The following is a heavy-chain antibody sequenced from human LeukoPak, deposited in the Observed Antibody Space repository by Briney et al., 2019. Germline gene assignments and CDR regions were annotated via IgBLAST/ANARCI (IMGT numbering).Heavy chain of an antibody. CDR1: GGTFSSYA. V-gene: IGHV1-18*01. CDR3: ARIYYGGNSFDY. CDR2: ISAYNGNT. J-gene: IGHJ4*02. D-gene: IGHD4-23*01. Sequence: ASVKVSCKASGGTFSSYAISWVRQAPGQGLEWMGWISAYNGNTNYAQKLQGRVTMTTDTSTSTAYMELRSLRSDDTAVYYCARIYYGGNSFDYWGQGTLVTVSS.